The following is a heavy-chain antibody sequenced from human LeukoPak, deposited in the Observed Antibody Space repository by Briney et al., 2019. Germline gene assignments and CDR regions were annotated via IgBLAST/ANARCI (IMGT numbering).Heavy chain of an antibody. V-gene: IGHV1-69*05. CDR1: GGTFSSYA. J-gene: IGHJ4*02. CDR2: IIPIFGTA. Sequence: SVKVSCKASGGTFSSYAISWVRRAPGQGLEWMGGIIPIFGTANYAQKFQGRVTITTDESTSTAYMELSSLRSEDTAVYYCVRRDCWSFKCYSFDYWGQGILVSVSS. CDR3: VRRDCWSFKCYSFDY. D-gene: IGHD2-21*01.